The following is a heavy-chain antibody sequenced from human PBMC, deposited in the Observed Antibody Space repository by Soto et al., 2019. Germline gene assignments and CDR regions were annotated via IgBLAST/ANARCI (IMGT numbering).Heavy chain of an antibody. Sequence: EEQLLESGGGLVRPGGSLRLSCAASAFTFRSYAMSWVRQAPGKGLEWVSAITASADTTYYADSVKGRFTISRDNSKNTLYRGMNSLRADDTGGYYCADVRPLRDCGSTSCLGAFDIWGQGTMVTVS. CDR2: ITASADTT. J-gene: IGHJ3*02. CDR1: AFTFRSYA. D-gene: IGHD2-2*01. V-gene: IGHV3-23*01. CDR3: ADVRPLRDCGSTSCLGAFDI.